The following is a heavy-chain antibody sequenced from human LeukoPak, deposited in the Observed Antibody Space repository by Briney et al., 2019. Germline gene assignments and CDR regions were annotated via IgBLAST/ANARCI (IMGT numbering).Heavy chain of an antibody. V-gene: IGHV1-18*04. CDR3: AREIPPLATVITKYYQYFMDV. Sequence: ASVKVSCKASGYIFVSHGISWVRQAPGQGLEWMGWISPHNGKTEYAQRLQGRVSMTRDTSTSTVYMELRSLRSDDTAVYYCAREIPPLATVITKYYQYFMDVWGKGITVTVSS. D-gene: IGHD4-23*01. CDR1: GYIFVSHG. CDR2: ISPHNGKT. J-gene: IGHJ6*03.